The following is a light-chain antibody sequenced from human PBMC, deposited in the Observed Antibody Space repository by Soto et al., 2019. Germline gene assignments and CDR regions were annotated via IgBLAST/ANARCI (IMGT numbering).Light chain of an antibody. CDR1: SGHSSYA. V-gene: IGLV4-69*01. CDR2: LSSDGSH. Sequence: HLVLTQSPSASASLGASVKLTCTLSSGHSSYAIAWHQQQPEKGPRYLMKLSSDGSHSKGDGIPDRFSGSSSGAERYLTISSLQSEDEADYYCQTWDTGARVVFGGGTKLTVL. J-gene: IGLJ2*01. CDR3: QTWDTGARVV.